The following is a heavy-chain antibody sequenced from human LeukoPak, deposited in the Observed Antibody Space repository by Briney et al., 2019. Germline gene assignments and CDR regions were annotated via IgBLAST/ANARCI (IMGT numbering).Heavy chain of an antibody. Sequence: GGSLRLSCAASGFTFSSYEMNWVRQAPGKGLEWVSYISSSGSTIYYADSVKGRFTISRDNAKNSLYLQMNSLRAEDTAVYYCARDTDSSGWFYYYYMDVWGKGTTVTVSS. V-gene: IGHV3-48*03. D-gene: IGHD6-19*01. CDR2: ISSSGSTI. CDR1: GFTFSSYE. J-gene: IGHJ6*03. CDR3: ARDTDSSGWFYYYYMDV.